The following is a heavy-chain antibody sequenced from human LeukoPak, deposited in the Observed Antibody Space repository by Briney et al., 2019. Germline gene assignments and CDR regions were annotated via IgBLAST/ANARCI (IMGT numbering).Heavy chain of an antibody. CDR2: IYYSGST. D-gene: IGHD6-19*01. CDR1: GGSISSYY. Sequence: PSETLSLTCTVSGGSISSYYWSWIRQPPGKGLEWIGYIYYSGSTNYNPSLKSRVTISVDTSKNQFSLKLSSVTAAGTAVYYCARLKQWLEFDYWGQGTLVTVSS. CDR3: ARLKQWLEFDY. J-gene: IGHJ4*02. V-gene: IGHV4-59*01.